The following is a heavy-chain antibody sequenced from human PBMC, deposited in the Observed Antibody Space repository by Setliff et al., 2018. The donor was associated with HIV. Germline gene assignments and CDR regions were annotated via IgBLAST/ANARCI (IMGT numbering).Heavy chain of an antibody. CDR1: DGSFSSDY. J-gene: IGHJ3*01. CDR2: IYYSGST. V-gene: IGHV4-59*01. D-gene: IGHD3-16*01. Sequence: SETLSLTCTVSDGSFSSDYWTWIRQTPGKGLEWIGYIYYSGSTKYNPSLTSRVTISVDTSKNHFSLKLTSVTAADTAVYYCARDDGGYNYAEAFDVWGQGTMVTVSS. CDR3: ARDDGGYNYAEAFDV.